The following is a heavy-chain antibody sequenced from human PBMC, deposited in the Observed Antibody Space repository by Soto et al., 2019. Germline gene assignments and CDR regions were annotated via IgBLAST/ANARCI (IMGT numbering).Heavy chain of an antibody. CDR3: ARRRGYDSSGYDPEYFQH. V-gene: IGHV4-39*01. D-gene: IGHD3-22*01. Sequence: SETLSLTCTVSGGSISSSSYYWGWIRQPPGKGLEWIGSIYYSGSTYYNPSLKSRVTISVDTSKNQFSLKLSSVTAADTAVYYCARRRGYDSSGYDPEYFQHWGQGTLVTVSS. J-gene: IGHJ1*01. CDR2: IYYSGST. CDR1: GGSISSSSYY.